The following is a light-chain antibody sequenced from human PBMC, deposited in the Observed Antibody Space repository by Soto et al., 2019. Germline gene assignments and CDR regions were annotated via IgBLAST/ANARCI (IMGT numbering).Light chain of an antibody. Sequence: EIVMTQSPATLSVSPGERATLSCSASQSVSSNLAWYQQKPGQAPRLLIYGASTRATGIPARFSGGGSGTEFSLTISSLQSEDFAVYYCQPYDNWPPFTFGPGTKVDFK. J-gene: IGKJ3*01. CDR1: QSVSSN. CDR3: QPYDNWPPFT. V-gene: IGKV3-15*01. CDR2: GAS.